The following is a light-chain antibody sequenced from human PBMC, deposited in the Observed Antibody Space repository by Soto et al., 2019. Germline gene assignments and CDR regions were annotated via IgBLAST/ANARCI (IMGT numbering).Light chain of an antibody. Sequence: QSVLTQPASVSGSPGQSITISCTGTRSDIGAYNFVSWYQQHPGEVPKLILYDVNVQPSGVSNRFSGSKSGNTASLTISGLQAEDEADDYCTPRTNSATLIFGGGTKLTVL. CDR2: DVN. CDR3: TPRTNSATLI. V-gene: IGLV2-14*03. CDR1: RSDIGAYNF. J-gene: IGLJ2*01.